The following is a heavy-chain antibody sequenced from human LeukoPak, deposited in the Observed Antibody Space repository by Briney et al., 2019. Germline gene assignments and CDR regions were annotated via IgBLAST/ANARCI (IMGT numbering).Heavy chain of an antibody. CDR2: INPNSGGT. V-gene: IGHV1-2*02. CDR1: ESTFTAYY. CDR3: ARDVRGGYALYYYYYYYMGV. Sequence: GASVTVSYKPSESTFTAYYMHWVRQAPGQRREGMGWINPNSGGTNYAQKFQGRVTMTRDTSISTAYMELSRLRSDHTAVYYCARDVRGGYALYYYYYYYMGVWGKGTTVTVS. D-gene: IGHD5-12*01. J-gene: IGHJ6*03.